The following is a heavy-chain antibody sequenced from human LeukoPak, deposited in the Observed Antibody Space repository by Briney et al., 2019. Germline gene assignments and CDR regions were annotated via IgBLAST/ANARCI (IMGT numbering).Heavy chain of an antibody. CDR3: ARRPSYDFWSGYYGVDGLDI. V-gene: IGHV5-51*01. J-gene: IGHJ3*02. D-gene: IGHD3-3*01. Sequence: GESLKISCKGSGYSFTSYWIGWVRQMPGKGLEWMGIIYPGDSDTRYSPSFQGQVTISADKSISTAYLQWSSLKASDTAMYYCARRPSYDFWSGYYGVDGLDIWGQGTMVTVSS. CDR2: IYPGDSDT. CDR1: GYSFTSYW.